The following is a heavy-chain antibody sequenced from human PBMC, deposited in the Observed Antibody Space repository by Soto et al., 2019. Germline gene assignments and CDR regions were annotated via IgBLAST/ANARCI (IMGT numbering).Heavy chain of an antibody. CDR1: GFTFSNAW. CDR2: IKSKTDGGTT. Sequence: EVQLVESGGGLVKPGGSLRLSCAASGFTFSNAWMSWVRQAPGKGLEWVGRIKSKTDGGTTDYAAPVKGRFTISRDDSKNTLYLQMNSLKTEDTAVYYCTAGYSSSWRAFDIWGQGTMVTVSS. V-gene: IGHV3-15*01. J-gene: IGHJ3*02. D-gene: IGHD6-13*01. CDR3: TAGYSSSWRAFDI.